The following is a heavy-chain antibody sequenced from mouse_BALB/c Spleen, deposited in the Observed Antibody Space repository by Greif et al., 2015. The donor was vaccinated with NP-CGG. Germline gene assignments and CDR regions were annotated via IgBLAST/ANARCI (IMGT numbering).Heavy chain of an antibody. V-gene: IGHV1S81*02. CDR3: ARRGAMDY. Sequence: VQLQESGAELVKPGASVKLSCKASGYTFTSYWMHWVKQRPGQGLEWIGEINPSNGRTNYNEKFKSKATLTVDKSSSPAYMQLSSLTSEDSAVYYCARRGAMDYWGQGTSVTVSS. CDR2: INPSNGRT. J-gene: IGHJ4*01. CDR1: GYTFTSYW.